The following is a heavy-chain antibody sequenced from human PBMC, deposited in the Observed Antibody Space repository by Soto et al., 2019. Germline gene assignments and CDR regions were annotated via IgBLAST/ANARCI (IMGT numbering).Heavy chain of an antibody. J-gene: IGHJ4*02. D-gene: IGHD3-22*01. V-gene: IGHV3-15*07. Sequence: GGSLRLSCAAPGFTFSNAWMNWVRQAPGKGLEWVGRIKSKTDGGTTDYAAPVKGRFTISRDDSKNTLYLQMNSLKTEDTAVYYCTTEPFTMLVVVPSAGGGQETLVPVSS. CDR2: IKSKTDGGTT. CDR1: GFTFSNAW. CDR3: TTEPFTMLVVVPSAG.